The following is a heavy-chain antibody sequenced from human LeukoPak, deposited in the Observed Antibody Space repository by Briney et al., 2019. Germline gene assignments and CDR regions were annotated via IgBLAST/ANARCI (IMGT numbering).Heavy chain of an antibody. Sequence: GGSLRLSCAASGFTFSNYAMSWVRQAPGKGLEWVSAFSGSGGSTYYANSVKGRFTISRDNSKNTLYLQMNSLRAEDTAVYYCARRAGAYSHPYDYWGQGTLVTVSS. D-gene: IGHD4/OR15-4a*01. J-gene: IGHJ4*02. CDR1: GFTFSNYA. CDR3: ARRAGAYSHPYDY. V-gene: IGHV3-23*01. CDR2: FSGSGGST.